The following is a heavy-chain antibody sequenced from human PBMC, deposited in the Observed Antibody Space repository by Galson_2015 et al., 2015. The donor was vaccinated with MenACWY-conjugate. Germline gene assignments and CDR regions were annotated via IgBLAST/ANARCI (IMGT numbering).Heavy chain of an antibody. J-gene: IGHJ4*02. V-gene: IGHV4-59*08. CDR3: ARLRYSGSYYYFDY. Sequence: SETLSLTCTVSGGSISSYYWSWIRQPPGKGLEWTGYIYYSGSTNHNPSLKSRVTISVDTSKNQFSLKLSSVTAADTAVYYCARLRYSGSYYYFDYWGQGTLATVSS. CDR2: IYYSGST. CDR1: GGSISSYY. D-gene: IGHD1-26*01.